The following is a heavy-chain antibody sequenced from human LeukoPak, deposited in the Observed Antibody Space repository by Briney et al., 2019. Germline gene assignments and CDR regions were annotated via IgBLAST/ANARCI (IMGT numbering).Heavy chain of an antibody. J-gene: IGHJ4*02. CDR1: GFTFSSYW. CDR3: ARSNQADDY. Sequence: GGSLRLSCAASGFTFSSYWMHWVRPAPAKGLVWVARINPGGSSITYADSVKGRFTISRDNAKNTLYLQMDSLRAEDTGVYYCARSNQADDYWGQGTLVTVSS. CDR2: INPGGSSI. V-gene: IGHV3-74*01. D-gene: IGHD1-14*01.